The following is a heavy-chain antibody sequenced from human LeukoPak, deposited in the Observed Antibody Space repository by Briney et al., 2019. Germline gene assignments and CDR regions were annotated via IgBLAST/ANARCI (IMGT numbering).Heavy chain of an antibody. V-gene: IGHV1-3*01. CDR1: GYTFTSYA. Sequence: GASVKVSCKASGYTFTSYAMHWVRQAPGQRLEWMGWINAGNGNTKYSQKLQGRVTMTTDTSTSTAYMELRSLRSDDTAVYYCARYSSSSAIDYWGQGTLVTVSS. J-gene: IGHJ4*02. CDR2: INAGNGNT. CDR3: ARYSSSSAIDY. D-gene: IGHD6-6*01.